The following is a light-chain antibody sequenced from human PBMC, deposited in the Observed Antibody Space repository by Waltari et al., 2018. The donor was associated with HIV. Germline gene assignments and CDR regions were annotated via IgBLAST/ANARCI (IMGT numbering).Light chain of an antibody. J-gene: IGLJ2*01. CDR2: EVT. Sequence: QSALTQPPSASGSPGQSVTISCPGTRSDVGGYNYVSWYQQHPGKAPKLMIYEVTTRPSGVPDRFSGSRSGNTASLTVSGLQAEDEADYFCSSYAGSKNLVVFGGGTKLTVL. CDR3: SSYAGSKNLVV. CDR1: RSDVGGYNY. V-gene: IGLV2-8*01.